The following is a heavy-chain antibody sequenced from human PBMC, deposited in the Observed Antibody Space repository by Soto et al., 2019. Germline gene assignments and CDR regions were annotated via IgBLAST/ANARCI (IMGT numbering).Heavy chain of an antibody. D-gene: IGHD2-2*01. CDR2: ILYDESNK. V-gene: IGHV3-30*18. CDR3: AKSRDAYNFYFYYGMDV. CDR1: GFTFSNYG. Sequence: VQLVESGGGVVQAGRSLRLSCAASGFTFSNYGMHWVRQTPGKGLEWVALILYDESNKDYADSVKGGFTISRDNSKNTLYLQVSSLRAEDTAVYYCAKSRDAYNFYFYYGMDVWGQGTTVTVSS. J-gene: IGHJ6*02.